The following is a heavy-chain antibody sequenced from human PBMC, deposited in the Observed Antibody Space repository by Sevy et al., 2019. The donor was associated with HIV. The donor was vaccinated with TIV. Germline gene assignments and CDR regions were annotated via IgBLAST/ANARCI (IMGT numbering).Heavy chain of an antibody. CDR2: ISESGAMT. J-gene: IGHJ4*02. V-gene: IGHV3-23*01. CDR1: GFTSSSYA. Sequence: GGSLRLSCVASGFTSSSYAMSWVRQAPGKWLEWVSSISESGAMTYYADSVKGRFTISRDNSKSTLYLQMNSLRAEDTAIYYCAKASIEVAATTGGVFDYWGQGTLVTVSS. CDR3: AKASIEVAATTGGVFDY. D-gene: IGHD6-19*01.